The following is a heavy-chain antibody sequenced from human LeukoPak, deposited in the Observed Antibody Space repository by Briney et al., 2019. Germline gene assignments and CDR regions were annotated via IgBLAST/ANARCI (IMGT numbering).Heavy chain of an antibody. CDR3: ARAPGSITGTPVYNWFDP. V-gene: IGHV1-69*05. CDR2: FIPIFGTA. Sequence: GASVKVSCKASGGTFSSYAIILVRQAPGQVIEWMGGFIPIFGTANYAQKFQGRVTITTDESTSTAYMELSSLRSEDTAVYYCARAPGSITGTPVYNWFDPWGQGTLVTVSS. D-gene: IGHD1-7*01. CDR1: GGTFSSYA. J-gene: IGHJ5*02.